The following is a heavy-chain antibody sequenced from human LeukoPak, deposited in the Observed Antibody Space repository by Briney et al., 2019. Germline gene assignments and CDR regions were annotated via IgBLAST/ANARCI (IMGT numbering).Heavy chain of an antibody. CDR3: ARCEGYAFDI. Sequence: GASVKVSCKASGGTFSGYAISWVRQAPGQGLEWMGGIIPIFGTANYAQKFQGRVTITADESTSTAYMELSSLRSEDTAVYYCARCEGYAFDIWGQGTMVTVSS. CDR1: GGTFSGYA. CDR2: IIPIFGTA. V-gene: IGHV1-69*13. J-gene: IGHJ3*02.